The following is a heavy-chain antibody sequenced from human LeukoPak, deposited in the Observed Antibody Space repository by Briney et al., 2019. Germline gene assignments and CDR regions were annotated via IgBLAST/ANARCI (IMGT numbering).Heavy chain of an antibody. D-gene: IGHD6-6*01. J-gene: IGHJ4*02. CDR3: ARTYSSSSGSDFDY. CDR1: GYTFTSYG. Sequence: ASVKVSCKASGYTFTSYGISWVRQAPGQGLEWMRWISAYNGNTNYAQKLQGRVTMTTDTSTSTAYMELRSLRSDDTAVYYCARTYSSSSGSDFDYWGQGTLVTVSS. CDR2: ISAYNGNT. V-gene: IGHV1-18*01.